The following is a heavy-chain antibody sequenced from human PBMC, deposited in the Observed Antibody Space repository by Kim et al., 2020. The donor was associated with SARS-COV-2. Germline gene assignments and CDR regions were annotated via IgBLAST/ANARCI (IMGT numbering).Heavy chain of an antibody. D-gene: IGHD3-22*01. V-gene: IGHV1-69*01. J-gene: IGHJ6*02. CDR3: AKRGDSNPISDYYGMDV. Sequence: FPGRVTITADESTSTAYMELSSLRSEDTAVYYCAKRGDSNPISDYYGMDVWGQGTTVTVSS.